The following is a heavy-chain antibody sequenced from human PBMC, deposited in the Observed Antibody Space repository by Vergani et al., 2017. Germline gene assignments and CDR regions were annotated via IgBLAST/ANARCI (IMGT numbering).Heavy chain of an antibody. CDR2: INHSGST. Sequence: QVQLQQWGAGLLKPSETLSLTCAVYGGSFSGYYWSWIRQPPGKGLEWIGEINHSGSTNYNPSLKSRVTISVDTSKNQFSLKLSSVTAADTAVYYCARGSIVLMVYAPRPFDYWGQGTLVTVSS. J-gene: IGHJ4*02. CDR1: GGSFSGYY. CDR3: ARGSIVLMVYAPRPFDY. D-gene: IGHD2-8*01. V-gene: IGHV4-34*01.